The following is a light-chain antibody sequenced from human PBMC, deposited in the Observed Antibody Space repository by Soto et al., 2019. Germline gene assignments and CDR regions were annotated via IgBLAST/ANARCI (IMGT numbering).Light chain of an antibody. V-gene: IGKV3-11*01. Sequence: EIVLTQSPATLSLSPGERATLSCRTSQSVSKYFAWYQQKPGRAPRLLIYDASSRATGIPARFIGSGSGTDFTCTIISLEPEDFAIYYCQQRSNWPITFGQGTRLEIK. CDR1: QSVSKY. CDR2: DAS. CDR3: QQRSNWPIT. J-gene: IGKJ5*01.